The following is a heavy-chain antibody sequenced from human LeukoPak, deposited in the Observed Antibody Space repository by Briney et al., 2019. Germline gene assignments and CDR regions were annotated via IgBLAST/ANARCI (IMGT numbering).Heavy chain of an antibody. D-gene: IGHD4-11*01. CDR3: ASASIPRYYFDY. J-gene: IGHJ4*01. V-gene: IGHV4-34*01. CDR2: INHSGST. CDR1: GGSFSGYY. Sequence: PSETLSLTCAVYGGSFSGYYWSWIRQPPGKGLEWIGEINHSGSTNYNPSLKSRVTISVDTSKNQFSLKLSSVTAADTAVYYCASASIPRYYFDYWGQGTLVTVSS.